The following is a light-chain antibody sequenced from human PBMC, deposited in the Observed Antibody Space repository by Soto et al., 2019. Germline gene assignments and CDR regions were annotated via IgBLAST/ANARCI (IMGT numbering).Light chain of an antibody. CDR1: QSVSNSY. CDR3: QQYGSSPRT. V-gene: IGKV3-20*01. J-gene: IGKJ1*01. Sequence: EIVLTQSPDILSLFPGERATLSCRASQSVSNSYLAWYQQKPGQAPRLLIYGAFLRATGIPERFTGSGSGTGFTLTISRLEPEDFAVYYCQQYGSSPRTFGQGTKVEIK. CDR2: GAF.